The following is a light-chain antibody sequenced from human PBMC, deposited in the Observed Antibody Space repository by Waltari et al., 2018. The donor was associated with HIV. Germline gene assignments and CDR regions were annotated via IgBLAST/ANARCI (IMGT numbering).Light chain of an antibody. CDR1: SLRNYY. CDR2: DKN. Sequence: SSELTQDPSELSVTLGQTVTITCQGDSLRNYYASWHQLKPGQAPILVIYDKNTRPSGIPDLFSCSTSGNTASLTSAGSQAEDEADYCCASRDNNGKRVLFGGGTKLTVL. CDR3: ASRDNNGKRVL. J-gene: IGLJ3*02. V-gene: IGLV3-19*01.